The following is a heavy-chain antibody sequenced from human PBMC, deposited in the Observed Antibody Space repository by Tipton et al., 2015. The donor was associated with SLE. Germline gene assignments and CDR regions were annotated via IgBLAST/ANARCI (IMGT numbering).Heavy chain of an antibody. CDR1: GDSLSSNNYY. V-gene: IGHV4-39*07. D-gene: IGHD4-23*01. CDR2: IHYAGGT. J-gene: IGHJ4*02. CDR3: ARDRGGNSFVYFDY. Sequence: TLSLTCSVSGDSLSSNNYYWGWIRQSPAQGLEWIGTIHYAGGTYYNPSLRSRLTISVDEPENHFSLRLSAVTAADTAVYYCARDRGGNSFVYFDYWGQGTLVTVSS.